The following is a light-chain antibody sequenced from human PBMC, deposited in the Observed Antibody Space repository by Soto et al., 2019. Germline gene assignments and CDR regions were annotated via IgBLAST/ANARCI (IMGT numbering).Light chain of an antibody. J-gene: IGKJ1*01. Sequence: AIQMTQSPSSLSASVGDRVTITCRASQGIRDDVGWYQQRPGEAPRLLIYGTSNLQSGVPSRFSGSGSGTDFTLTISSLQPEDFATYYCLPDYDYPRTFGQGTKVDIK. V-gene: IGKV1-6*01. CDR2: GTS. CDR3: LPDYDYPRT. CDR1: QGIRDD.